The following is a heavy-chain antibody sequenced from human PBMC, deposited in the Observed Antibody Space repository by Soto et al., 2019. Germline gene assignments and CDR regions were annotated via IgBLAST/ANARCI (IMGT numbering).Heavy chain of an antibody. D-gene: IGHD6-6*01. V-gene: IGHV1-18*01. CDR1: GYTFTSYG. CDR2: INSYNGNT. Sequence: QLVQSGAEVKKPGASVKVSCKASGYTFTSYGISWVRQAPGQGLEWMGWINSYNGNTNYAQKFQGRVTMTTDTSTSTPYMELRSLRSDDTAVYYCARIIAGRGGEGEYWGQGTLVTVSS. J-gene: IGHJ4*02. CDR3: ARIIAGRGGEGEY.